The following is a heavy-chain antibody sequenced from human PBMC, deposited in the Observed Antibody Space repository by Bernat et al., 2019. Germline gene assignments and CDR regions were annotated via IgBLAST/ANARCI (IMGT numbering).Heavy chain of an antibody. D-gene: IGHD5-24*01. V-gene: IGHV4-30-4*01. CDR2: IYYSGSA. J-gene: IGHJ4*02. CDR1: GGSISSGDYY. Sequence: QVQLQESGPGLVKPSQTLSLTCTVSGGSISSGDYYWSWIRQPPGKGLEWIGYIYYSGSAYYNPSLKSRVTISVGTSRNQFTLKLSSVIAADTAVYYCVRVHDGYRNDYWGQGTLVTVSS. CDR3: VRVHDGYRNDY.